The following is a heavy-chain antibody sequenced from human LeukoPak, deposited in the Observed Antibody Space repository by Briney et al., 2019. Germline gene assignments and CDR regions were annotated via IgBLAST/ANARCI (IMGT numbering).Heavy chain of an antibody. J-gene: IGHJ3*02. D-gene: IGHD3-10*01. CDR2: ISSSGSTI. CDR1: GFTFSSYE. CDR3: ARDRSGSYYNGPDAFDI. V-gene: IGHV3-48*03. Sequence: QPGGSLRLSCAASGFTFSSYEMNWVRQAPGKGLEWVSYISSSGSTIYYADSVKGRFTISRDNAKNSLYLQMNSLRAEDTAVYYCARDRSGSYYNGPDAFDIWGQGTMVTVSS.